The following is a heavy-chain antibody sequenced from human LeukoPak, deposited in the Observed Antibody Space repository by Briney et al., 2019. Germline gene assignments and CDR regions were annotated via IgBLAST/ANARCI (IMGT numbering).Heavy chain of an antibody. D-gene: IGHD5-24*01. J-gene: IGHJ4*02. CDR1: GFTFNTYS. CDR2: ISSSSRHI. V-gene: IGHV3-21*06. Sequence: GGSLRLSCAASGFTFNTYSMNWVRQAPGKGLEWVSSISSSSRHIFYADSVKGRFTISRDNAKNSLYLQMNSLRPEDTAVYYCARDEGLKLATITLQYWGQGTLVTVSS. CDR3: ARDEGLKLATITLQY.